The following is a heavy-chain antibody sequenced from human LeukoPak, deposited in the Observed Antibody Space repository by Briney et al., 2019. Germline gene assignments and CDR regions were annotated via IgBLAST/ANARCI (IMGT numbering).Heavy chain of an antibody. CDR3: ARHVFGSAMMHYFDY. V-gene: IGHV4-39*01. CDR2: IYYSGSS. J-gene: IGHJ4*02. D-gene: IGHD5-18*01. CDR1: GASIRSGRNY. Sequence: PSETLSLTCNVSGASIRSGRNYWGWIRQSPGKGLEWIGSIYYSGSSSYNPSLQSRVSISVDTSKNHISLKVFSLTAADTALYYCARHVFGSAMMHYFDYWGQGNLVTVSS.